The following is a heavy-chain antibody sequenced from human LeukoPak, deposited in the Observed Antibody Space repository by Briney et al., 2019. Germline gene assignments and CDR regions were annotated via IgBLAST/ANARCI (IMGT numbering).Heavy chain of an antibody. J-gene: IGHJ4*02. CDR3: ARSGISYDSSGYYYYFDY. CDR2: IYYSGST. D-gene: IGHD3-22*01. V-gene: IGHV4-39*01. Sequence: KPSETLSLTCTVSGGSISSSSYYWGWIRQPPGKGLEWIGSIYYSGSTYYNPSLKSRVTISVDTSKNQFSLKLSSVTAADTAVYYCARSGISYDSSGYYYYFDYWGQGTLVTVSS. CDR1: GGSISSSSYY.